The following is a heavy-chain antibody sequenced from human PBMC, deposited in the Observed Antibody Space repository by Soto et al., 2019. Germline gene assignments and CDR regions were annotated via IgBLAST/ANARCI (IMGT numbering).Heavy chain of an antibody. CDR2: IYDSGST. D-gene: IGHD5-12*01. CDR3: SKDLTEWLRPTALGY. CDR1: GGSIRSGSYY. J-gene: IGHJ4*02. V-gene: IGHV4-39*02. Sequence: SETLSLTCIVSGGSIRSGSYYWGWIRQPPGKGLEWIGSIYDSGSTYYNVSLKSRVTIEVDTSKSQFPLKLTSVTAADTAVYYCSKDLTEWLRPTALGYWGQGTLVTVFS.